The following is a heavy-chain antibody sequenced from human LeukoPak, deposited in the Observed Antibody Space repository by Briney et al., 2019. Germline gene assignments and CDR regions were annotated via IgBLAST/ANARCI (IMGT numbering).Heavy chain of an antibody. Sequence: HPGGSLRLSCAASGFTFSSYAMSWVRQAPGKGLEWVSAISGSGGSTYYADSVKGRFTISRDNSKNTLYLQMNSLRAEDTAVYYCAKDRGRYCGGDCYSYDFWGQGTMVTVS. CDR1: GFTFSSYA. D-gene: IGHD2-21*02. CDR3: AKDRGRYCGGDCYSYDF. V-gene: IGHV3-23*01. CDR2: ISGSGGST. J-gene: IGHJ3*01.